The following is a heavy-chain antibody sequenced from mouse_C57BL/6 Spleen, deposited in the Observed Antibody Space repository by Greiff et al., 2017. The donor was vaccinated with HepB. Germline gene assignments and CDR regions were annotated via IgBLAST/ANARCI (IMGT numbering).Heavy chain of an antibody. CDR3: ARGGYDYDGYAMDY. D-gene: IGHD2-4*01. J-gene: IGHJ4*01. CDR1: GYTFTSYW. Sequence: VQLQQPGAELVMPGASVKLSCKASGYTFTSYWMHWVKQRPGQGLEWIGEIDPSDSYTNYNQKFKGKSTLTVDKSSSTAYMQLSSLTYEDSAVYYCARGGYDYDGYAMDYWGQGTSVTVSS. CDR2: IDPSDSYT. V-gene: IGHV1-69*01.